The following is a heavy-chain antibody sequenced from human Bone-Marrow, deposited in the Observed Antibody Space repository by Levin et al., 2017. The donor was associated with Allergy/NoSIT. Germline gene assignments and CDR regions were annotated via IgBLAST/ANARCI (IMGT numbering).Heavy chain of an antibody. D-gene: IGHD3-10*01. CDR3: ARHRGFGSGSYYSPFGY. J-gene: IGHJ4*02. CDR1: GDSINNYY. V-gene: IGHV4-59*08. CDR2: IYYSGST. Sequence: PSETLSLTCTVSGDSINNYYWSWIRQPPGKGLEWIGYIYYSGSTNYNPSLKSRVTISGDTSKNQFSLNLSSVTAADTAVYYCARHRGFGSGSYYSPFGYWGQGTLVTVSS.